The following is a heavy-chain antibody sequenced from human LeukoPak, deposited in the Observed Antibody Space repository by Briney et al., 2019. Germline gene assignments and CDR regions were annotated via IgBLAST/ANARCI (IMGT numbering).Heavy chain of an antibody. D-gene: IGHD1-1*01. V-gene: IGHV3-23*01. CDR3: AKRLERRGVGYSYYGMDV. CDR1: GFTFSSYA. CDR2: ISGSGGST. J-gene: IGHJ6*02. Sequence: GGSLRLSCAASGFTFSSYAMSWVRQAPGKGREGVSAISGSGGSTYDADSVKGRVTISRDNSKNTLYLQMNSLRDEDTAVYYCAKRLERRGVGYSYYGMDVWGQGTTATVSS.